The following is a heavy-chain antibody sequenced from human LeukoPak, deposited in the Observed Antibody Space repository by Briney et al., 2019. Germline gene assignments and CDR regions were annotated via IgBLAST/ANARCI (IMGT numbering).Heavy chain of an antibody. J-gene: IGHJ4*02. V-gene: IGHV1-2*02. D-gene: IGHD2/OR15-2a*01. CDR2: INPNSGGT. Sequence: ASVKVSCMASGYTFTGYYMHWVRQAPGQGLEWMGWINPNSGGTNYAQKFQGRVTMTRDTSISTAYMELSRLRSDDTAVYYCARANRDSTSIDYWGQGTLVTVSS. CDR3: ARANRDSTSIDY. CDR1: GYTFTGYY.